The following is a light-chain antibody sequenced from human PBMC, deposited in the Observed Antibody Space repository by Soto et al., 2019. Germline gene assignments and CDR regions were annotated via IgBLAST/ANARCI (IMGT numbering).Light chain of an antibody. CDR3: HHYNNWPPYT. J-gene: IGKJ2*01. CDR1: ESVSSN. CDR2: GAS. Sequence: IVMTQSPATLSVSPGERATLSCRASESVSSNLAWYQQKPGQAPRLLIYGASTRATGIPARFSGSGTGTEFTLTISSLQSEDFAVYYCHHYNNWPPYTFGQGTKLEIK. V-gene: IGKV3-15*01.